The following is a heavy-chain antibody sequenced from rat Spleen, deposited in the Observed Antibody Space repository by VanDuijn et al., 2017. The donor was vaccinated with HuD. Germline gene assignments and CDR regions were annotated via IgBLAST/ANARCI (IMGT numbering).Heavy chain of an antibody. D-gene: IGHD2-2*01. J-gene: IGHJ1*01. Sequence: EVQLVESDGGLVQPGRSLKLSCAASGFTFTDFYMAWVRQAPTKGLEWVATISYDGSDTYYRDSVKGRFSISRDDAKSTLYLQMDSLRSEDTATYRCARAGYLRDWYFDFWGPGAMVTVSS. CDR2: ISYDGSDT. CDR1: GFTFTDFY. CDR3: ARAGYLRDWYFDF. V-gene: IGHV5-29*01.